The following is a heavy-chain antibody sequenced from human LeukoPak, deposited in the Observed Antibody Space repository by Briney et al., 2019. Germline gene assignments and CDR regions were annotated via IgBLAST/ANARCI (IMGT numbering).Heavy chain of an antibody. CDR3: ATGGYSYGVGSDY. CDR2: ISSSSSYI. J-gene: IGHJ4*02. V-gene: IGHV3-21*01. D-gene: IGHD5-18*01. Sequence: GGSLRLSCAASGFTFSRYSMNWVRQAPGKGLEWVSSISSSSSYIYYADSVKGRFTISRDNAKNSLYLQMNSLRAEDTAVYYCATGGYSYGVGSDYWGQGTLVTVSS. CDR1: GFTFSRYS.